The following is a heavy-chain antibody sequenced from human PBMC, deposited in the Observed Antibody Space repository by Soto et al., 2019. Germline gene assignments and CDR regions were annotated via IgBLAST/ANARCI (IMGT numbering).Heavy chain of an antibody. D-gene: IGHD3-22*01. CDR3: VKFQENYYDSSGYYSNYGMDV. CDR1: GFTFSSYS. CDR2: ISSSSSTI. V-gene: IGHV3-48*01. J-gene: IGHJ6*02. Sequence: GGSLRLSCAASGFTFSSYSMNWVRQAPGKGLERVSYISSSSSTIYYADSVKGRFTISRDNAKNSLYLQMNSLRAEDTAVYYCVKFQENYYDSSGYYSNYGMDVWGQGTTVTVSS.